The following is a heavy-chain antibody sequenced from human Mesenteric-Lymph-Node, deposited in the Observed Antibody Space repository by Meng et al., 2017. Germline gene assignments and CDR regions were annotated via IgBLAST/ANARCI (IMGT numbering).Heavy chain of an antibody. J-gene: IGHJ2*01. CDR3: ASPLGILGIIDL. CDR2: IYYSGST. CDR1: CASISSSSYY. V-gene: IGHV4-39*01. D-gene: IGHD7-27*01. Sequence: QLQLQESGPGLVQPSETLSLTCTVSCASISSSSYYWGWIRQPPGKGLEWIGSIYYSGSTYYNPSLKSRVTISVDTSKNQFSLKLSSVTAADTAVYYCASPLGILGIIDLWGRGTLVTVSS.